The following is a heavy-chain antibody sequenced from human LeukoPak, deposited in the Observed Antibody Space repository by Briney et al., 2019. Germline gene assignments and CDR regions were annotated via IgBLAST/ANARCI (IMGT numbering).Heavy chain of an antibody. V-gene: IGHV4-4*07. Sequence: PSETLSLTCTVSGGSFTSYYCNWIRQPAGKGLEWIGRIYSSGDTNYNPSLKSRITMSVDTSKNQFSLNLSSVTAADTAVYYCARDPFGSSLDYWGQGTLVTVSS. J-gene: IGHJ4*02. D-gene: IGHD1-26*01. CDR3: ARDPFGSSLDY. CDR2: IYSSGDT. CDR1: GGSFTSYY.